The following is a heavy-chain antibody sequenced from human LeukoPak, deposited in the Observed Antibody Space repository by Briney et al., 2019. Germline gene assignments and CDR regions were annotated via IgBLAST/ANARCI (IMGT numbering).Heavy chain of an antibody. CDR3: ARDAKYTSARFDY. V-gene: IGHV3-48*02. Sequence: PGGSLRLSCAAAGFTFNTYSMNWVRQAPGKGLEWVSYICSSNSNIYYADSVKGRFTISRDNAKNSLYLQMNSLRDEDTAVYHCARDAKYTSARFDYWGQGTLVTVSS. J-gene: IGHJ4*02. CDR1: GFTFNTYS. D-gene: IGHD6-19*01. CDR2: ICSSNSNI.